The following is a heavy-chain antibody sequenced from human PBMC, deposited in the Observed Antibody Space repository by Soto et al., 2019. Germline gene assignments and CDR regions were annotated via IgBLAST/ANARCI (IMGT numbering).Heavy chain of an antibody. V-gene: IGHV4-31*03. CDR3: ARVSRSNLYGMDV. D-gene: IGHD4-4*01. J-gene: IGHJ6*02. CDR1: GGSISSGGYY. Sequence: SETLSLTCTVSGGSISSGGYYWSWIRQHPGKGLEWIGYIYYSGSTYYNPSLKCRVTISVDTSKNQFSLKLSSVTAADTAVYYCARVSRSNLYGMDVWGQGTTVTVSS. CDR2: IYYSGST.